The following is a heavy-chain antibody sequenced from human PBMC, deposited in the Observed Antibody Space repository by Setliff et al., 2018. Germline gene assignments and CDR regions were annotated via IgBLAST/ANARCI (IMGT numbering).Heavy chain of an antibody. CDR3: ARGRNIAIRRLDS. V-gene: IGHV4-34*01. Sequence: PSETLSLTCAASGGTFTYYYWTWIRQPPGKGLEWIGEINHSGSTNYNPSLKSRATISIDTSKNQFSLNLRYVTAADTAVYYCARGRNIAIRRLDSWGQGNLVTVSS. D-gene: IGHD5-12*01. J-gene: IGHJ4*02. CDR2: INHSGST. CDR1: GGTFTYYY.